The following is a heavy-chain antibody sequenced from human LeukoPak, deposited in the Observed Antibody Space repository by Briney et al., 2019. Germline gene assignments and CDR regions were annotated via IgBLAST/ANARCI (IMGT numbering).Heavy chain of an antibody. Sequence: GGSLRLSCAASGFTFSNYNMNWVRQPPGKGLQWVSYISSSSNIIYYADSVKGRFTISRDTAKNSLFLQMNSLRAEDTAVYYCARDFAREFTIDYWGQGTLVTVSS. CDR3: ARDFAREFTIDY. J-gene: IGHJ4*02. CDR2: ISSSSNII. V-gene: IGHV3-48*01. D-gene: IGHD3-10*01. CDR1: GFTFSNYN.